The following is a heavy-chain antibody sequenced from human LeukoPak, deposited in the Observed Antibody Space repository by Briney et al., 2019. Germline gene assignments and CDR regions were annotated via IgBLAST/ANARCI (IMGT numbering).Heavy chain of an antibody. V-gene: IGHV3-48*03. CDR1: GFTFSSFE. J-gene: IGHJ3*02. Sequence: GGSLRLSCAASGFTFSSFEMTWVRQAPGKGLEWVSYISPRGNIIHYADSVKGRFTISRDNAKNSLYLQMSSLRAEDTAVYYCATVAFGYAFDIWGQGTMVTVSP. CDR3: ATVAFGYAFDI. D-gene: IGHD3-10*01. CDR2: ISPRGNII.